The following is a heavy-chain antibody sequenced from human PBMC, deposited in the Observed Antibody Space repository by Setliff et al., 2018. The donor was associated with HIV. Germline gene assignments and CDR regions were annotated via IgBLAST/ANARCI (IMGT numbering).Heavy chain of an antibody. CDR2: INWNGGST. J-gene: IGHJ6*03. CDR3: ARAPRAVAGLNYYYYYYMDV. CDR1: GFVFSSYA. V-gene: IGHV3-20*04. Sequence: GGSLRLSCAASGFVFSSYAMSWVRRTPGKGLEWVSGINWNGGSTGYADSVKGRFIISRDNAKNSLYLQMNSLRAEDTALYYCARAPRAVAGLNYYYYYYMDVWGKGTTVTVSS. D-gene: IGHD6-19*01.